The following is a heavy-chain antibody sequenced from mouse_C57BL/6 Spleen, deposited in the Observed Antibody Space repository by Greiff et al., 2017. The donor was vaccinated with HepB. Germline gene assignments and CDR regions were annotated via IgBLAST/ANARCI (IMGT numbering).Heavy chain of an antibody. V-gene: IGHV5-4*01. Sequence: EVMLVESGGGLVKPGGSLKLSCAASGFTFSSYAMSWVRQTPEKRLEWVATISDGGSYTYYPDNVKGRFTISRDNAKNNLYLQMSHLKSEDTAMYYCARDGPLYYSNYFDYGGQGTTLTVSS. CDR1: GFTFSSYA. CDR2: ISDGGSYT. CDR3: ARDGPLYYSNYFDY. J-gene: IGHJ2*01. D-gene: IGHD2-5*01.